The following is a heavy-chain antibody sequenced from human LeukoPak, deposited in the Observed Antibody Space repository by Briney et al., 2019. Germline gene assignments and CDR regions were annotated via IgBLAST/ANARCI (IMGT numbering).Heavy chain of an antibody. D-gene: IGHD5-18*01. J-gene: IGHJ4*02. CDR2: ISAYNGNT. CDR3: ARDGVEDSYGYGPLGFDY. Sequence: GASVKVSCKASGYTFTSYGISWVRQAPGQGLEGMGWISAYNGNTNYAQKLQGRVTITTYTSTSIAYMELRSLRSDETAVYYCARDGVEDSYGYGPLGFDYWGQGTLVTVSS. V-gene: IGHV1-18*01. CDR1: GYTFTSYG.